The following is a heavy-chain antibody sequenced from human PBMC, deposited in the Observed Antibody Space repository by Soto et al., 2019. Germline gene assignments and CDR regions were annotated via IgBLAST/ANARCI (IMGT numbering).Heavy chain of an antibody. V-gene: IGHV3-48*01. J-gene: IGHJ5*02. CDR1: GFTFSSYS. CDR3: ARENHYDILTGYYSGWFDP. Sequence: PGGSLRLSCAASGFTFSSYSMNWVRQAPGKGLEWVSYISSSSSSTIYYADSVKGRFTISRDNAKNSLYLQMNSLRAEDTAVYYCARENHYDILTGYYSGWFDPWGQGTLVTVSS. D-gene: IGHD3-9*01. CDR2: ISSSSSSTI.